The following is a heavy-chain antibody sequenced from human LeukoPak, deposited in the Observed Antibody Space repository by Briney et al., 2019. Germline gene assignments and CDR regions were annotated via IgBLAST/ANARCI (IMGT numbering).Heavy chain of an antibody. J-gene: IGHJ5*02. Sequence: GGSLRLSCAASGFTFSSYGMSWVRQAPGKGLEWVSAISGSGGSTYYADSVKGRFTISRDNSKNTLYLQMNSLRAEDTAVYYCAKGVIAVAGTGGLDWFDPWGQGTLVTVSS. D-gene: IGHD6-19*01. CDR3: AKGVIAVAGTGGLDWFDP. V-gene: IGHV3-23*01. CDR1: GFTFSSYG. CDR2: ISGSGGST.